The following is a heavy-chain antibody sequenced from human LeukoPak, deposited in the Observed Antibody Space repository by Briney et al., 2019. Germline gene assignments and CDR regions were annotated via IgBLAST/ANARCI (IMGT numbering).Heavy chain of an antibody. Sequence: SETLSLTCVVYGGSFSDYYWSWIRQPPGKGLEWIGYIYYSGSTNYNPSLKSRVTILVDTSRNQFSLKLSSVTAADTAVYYCARVKYYYDSSGPYYYYYGMDVWGQGTTVTVSS. D-gene: IGHD3-22*01. J-gene: IGHJ6*02. CDR3: ARVKYYYDSSGPYYYYYGMDV. CDR2: IYYSGST. V-gene: IGHV4-59*01. CDR1: GGSFSDYY.